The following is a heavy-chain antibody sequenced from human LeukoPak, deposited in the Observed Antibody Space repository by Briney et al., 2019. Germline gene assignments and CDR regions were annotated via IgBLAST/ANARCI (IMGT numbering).Heavy chain of an antibody. V-gene: IGHV3-23*01. CDR1: GFTFSSYA. J-gene: IGHJ4*02. CDR2: ISGSGGST. Sequence: GGSLRLSCAASGFTFSSYAMSWVRQAPGKGLEWVSAISGSGGSTYYADSVKGRFTISRDNSKSTLYLQMNSLRAEDTAVYYCAKGGRPRASLDYFDYWGQGTLVTVSS. CDR3: AKGGRPRASLDYFDY.